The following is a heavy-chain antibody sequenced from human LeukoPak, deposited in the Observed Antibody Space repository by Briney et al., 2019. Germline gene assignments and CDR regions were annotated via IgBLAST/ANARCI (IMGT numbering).Heavy chain of an antibody. D-gene: IGHD5-12*01. J-gene: IGHJ6*03. CDR3: ARDIVATMPPGYMDV. V-gene: IGHV3-11*04. CDR1: GFTFSDYY. Sequence: GGSLRLSCAASGFTFSDYYMSWIRQAPGKGLEWVSYISSSGSTIYYADSVKGRFTISRDNAKNSLYLQINSLRAEDTAVYYCARDIVATMPPGYMDVWGKGTTVTVSS. CDR2: ISSSGSTI.